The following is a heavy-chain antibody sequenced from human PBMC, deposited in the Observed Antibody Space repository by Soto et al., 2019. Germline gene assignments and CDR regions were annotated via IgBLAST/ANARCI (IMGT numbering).Heavy chain of an antibody. CDR1: GFTFSSYA. V-gene: IGHV3-23*01. J-gene: IGHJ3*02. CDR2: ISGSGGST. Sequence: PGGSLRLSCTASGFTFSSYAMSWVRQAPGKGLEWVSVISGSGGSTYYADSVKGRFTISRDNSKNTLYLQMNSLRAEDTAVYYCARVNPPHSVWRWGNDAFDIWGQGTMVTVSS. CDR3: ARVNPPHSVWRWGNDAFDI. D-gene: IGHD3-16*01.